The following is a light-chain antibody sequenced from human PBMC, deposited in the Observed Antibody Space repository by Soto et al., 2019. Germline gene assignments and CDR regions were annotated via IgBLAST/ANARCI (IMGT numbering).Light chain of an antibody. V-gene: IGKV4-1*01. CDR2: WAS. CDR1: QSVLYSSDNKNY. J-gene: IGKJ1*01. Sequence: DIVMTKSPDSLAVSLGERATINCRSSQSVLYSSDNKNYLAWYQQKPGQPPELLIYWASTRESGVPDRFSGSGSGTDFTLTISSLQAEDVAIYYCQQCYTTPWTFGQGTKVEIK. CDR3: QQCYTTPWT.